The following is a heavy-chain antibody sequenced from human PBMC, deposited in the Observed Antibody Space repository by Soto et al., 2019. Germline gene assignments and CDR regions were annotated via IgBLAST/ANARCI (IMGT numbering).Heavy chain of an antibody. CDR2: INYSGST. CDR1: GGSIRSSSYYY. J-gene: IGHJ4*02. CDR3: ARRDELGFDY. D-gene: IGHD7-27*01. V-gene: IGHV4-39*01. Sequence: QLQLQESGPGLVKASETLSLTCTVSGGSIRSSSYYYWAWIRQPPGKGLKWIGSINYSGSTYYNPSLKSQVTISVDTSKNQFSLKLSYVTAADTAVYYCARRDELGFDYWGQGTLVTVSS.